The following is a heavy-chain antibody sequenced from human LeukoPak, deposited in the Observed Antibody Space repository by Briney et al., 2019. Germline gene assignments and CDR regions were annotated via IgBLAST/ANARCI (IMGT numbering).Heavy chain of an antibody. CDR2: INPNSGGT. D-gene: IGHD1-26*01. CDR3: ARAIGSYFPYYFDY. CDR1: GFTFTGYY. J-gene: IGHJ4*02. V-gene: IGHV1-2*02. Sequence: ASVKVSCKASGFTFTGYYMHWVRQAPGQGLEWMGWINPNSGGTNYAQKFQGRVTMTRDTSISTAYMELSRLRSDDTAVYYCARAIGSYFPYYFDYWGQGCLVPVSS.